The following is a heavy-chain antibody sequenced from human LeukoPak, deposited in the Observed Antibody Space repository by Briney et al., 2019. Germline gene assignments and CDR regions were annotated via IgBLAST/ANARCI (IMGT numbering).Heavy chain of an antibody. CDR3: ARVGRAFTARSSFFGY. CDR2: INPNSGGT. D-gene: IGHD6-6*01. V-gene: IGHV1-2*02. J-gene: IGHJ4*02. CDR1: GYTFSGYY. Sequence: ASVKVSCKASGYTFSGYYMHWVRQAPGQGLEWMGWINPNSGGTNYAQKFQGRVTMTRGTSISTAYMELIRLRSADTAVYYCARVGRAFTARSSFFGYWGQGTLVTVSP.